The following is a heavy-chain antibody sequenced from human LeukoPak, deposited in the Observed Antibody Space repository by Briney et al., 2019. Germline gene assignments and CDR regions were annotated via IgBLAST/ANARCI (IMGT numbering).Heavy chain of an antibody. CDR1: GFTFSSDA. V-gene: IGHV3-23*01. Sequence: GGSLRLSCAASGFTFSSDAMSWVRQAPGKGLEWVSGISRSGGTTYYADSVKGRFTISRDNSKNTLYLQMNSLSVEDTAVYYCAKDEYSSSWSTFDYWGQGTLVTVSS. CDR3: AKDEYSSSWSTFDY. J-gene: IGHJ4*02. D-gene: IGHD6-13*01. CDR2: ISRSGGTT.